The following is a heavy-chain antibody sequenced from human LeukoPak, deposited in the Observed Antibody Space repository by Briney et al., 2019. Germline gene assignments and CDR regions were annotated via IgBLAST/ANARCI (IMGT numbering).Heavy chain of an antibody. J-gene: IGHJ6*03. V-gene: IGHV4-4*07. CDR3: AREGYCSSTSCSNYYYYYMDV. CDR2: IYTSGST. CDR1: GGSISSYY. Sequence: SETLSLTCTVSGGSISSYYWSWIRQPAGKGLEWIGRIYTSGSTNYNPSLKSRVTMSVDTSKNQFSLKLSSVTAADTAVYYCAREGYCSSTSCSNYYYYYMDVWGKGTTVTVSS. D-gene: IGHD2-2*01.